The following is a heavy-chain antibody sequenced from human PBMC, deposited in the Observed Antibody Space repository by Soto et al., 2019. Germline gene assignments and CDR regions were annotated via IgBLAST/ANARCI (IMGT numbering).Heavy chain of an antibody. CDR3: VRENYYYGMDV. J-gene: IGHJ6*02. CDR1: GFDASVNY. V-gene: IGHV3-66*01. Sequence: EVQLVESGGTLVQPGGSLRLSCAASGFDASVNYMTWVRQAPGKGLEWVSAINAGGSTFSADSVKGRFTISRDNSKNTLYLQMHRLRVEDTAMYYCVRENYYYGMDVWGQGTAVTVSS. CDR2: INAGGST.